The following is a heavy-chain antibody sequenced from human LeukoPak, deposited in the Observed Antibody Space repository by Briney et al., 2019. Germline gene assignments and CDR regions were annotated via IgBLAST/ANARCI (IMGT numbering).Heavy chain of an antibody. CDR2: ISAYNGNT. J-gene: IGHJ4*02. Sequence: GASVKVSCKASGYTFTSYGISWVRQAPGQGLEWMGWISAYNGNTNYAQKLQGRVTMTTDTSTSTAYMELRSLRSDDTAVYYCARADIVVVPAAIPIDYWGQGTPVTVSS. CDR3: ARADIVVVPAAIPIDY. CDR1: GYTFTSYG. D-gene: IGHD2-2*01. V-gene: IGHV1-18*01.